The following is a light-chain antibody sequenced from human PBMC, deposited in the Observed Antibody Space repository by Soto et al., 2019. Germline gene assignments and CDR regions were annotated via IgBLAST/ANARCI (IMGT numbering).Light chain of an antibody. V-gene: IGKV3-20*01. CDR3: QQYAGPPTT. CDR1: QTVSSNY. J-gene: IGKJ5*01. CDR2: GAS. Sequence: EILLTESPDTQYLSPGERATLSCRASQTVSSNYLAWCQQRPCQAPRLLIYGASTRAAGIPDRFSGSGSGTDFTLTITRLEPEDSAVYFCQQYAGPPTTFGQGTRLEI.